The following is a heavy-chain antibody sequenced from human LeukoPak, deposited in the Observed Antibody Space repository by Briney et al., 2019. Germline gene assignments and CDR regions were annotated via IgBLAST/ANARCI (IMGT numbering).Heavy chain of an antibody. J-gene: IGHJ3*02. CDR3: ARSDVDYEGGAFDI. CDR1: GGSISSGDYY. D-gene: IGHD4-17*01. Sequence: SETLSLTCTVSGGSISSGDYYWSWIRQPPGKGLEWIGYIYYSGSTYYNPSLKSRVTISVDTSKNQFSLKLSSVTAADTAVYYCARSDVDYEGGAFDIWGQGTMVTVSS. CDR2: IYYSGST. V-gene: IGHV4-30-4*01.